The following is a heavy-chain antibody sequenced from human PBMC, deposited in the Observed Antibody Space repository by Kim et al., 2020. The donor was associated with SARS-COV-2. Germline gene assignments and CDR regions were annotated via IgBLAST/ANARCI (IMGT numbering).Heavy chain of an antibody. D-gene: IGHD2-2*01. Sequence: SVKVSCKASGGTFSSYAISWVRQAPGQGLEWMGGIIPIFGTANYAQKFQGRVTITADESTSTAYMELSSLRSEDTAVYYCARERLGYCSSTSCYADGVYYYYGMDVWGQGTTVTVSS. CDR3: ARERLGYCSSTSCYADGVYYYYGMDV. CDR2: IIPIFGTA. J-gene: IGHJ6*02. CDR1: GGTFSSYA. V-gene: IGHV1-69*13.